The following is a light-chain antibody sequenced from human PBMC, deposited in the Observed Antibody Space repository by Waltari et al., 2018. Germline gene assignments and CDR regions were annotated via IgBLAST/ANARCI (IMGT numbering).Light chain of an antibody. J-gene: IGLJ2*01. CDR2: DVS. CDR1: SSDVGGYNY. V-gene: IGLV2-14*03. CDR3: SSYVSSDTLEL. Sequence: HSALTQPASVSGSPGQSITISCTGTSSDVGGYNYVSWYQQHPGKAPKLMIFDVSNRPSGVSSRFSGAKSGNTASLTIFGLQAEDGADYYCSSYVSSDTLELFGGGTSLTVL.